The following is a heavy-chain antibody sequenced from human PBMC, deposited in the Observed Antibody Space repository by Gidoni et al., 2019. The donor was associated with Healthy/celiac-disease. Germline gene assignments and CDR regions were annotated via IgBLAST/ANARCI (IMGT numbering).Heavy chain of an antibody. CDR2: ISSSSSYT. Sequence: QVQLVESGGGLVKPGGSLRLSCAASGFTFSDYYMSWIRQAPGKGLEWVSYISSSSSYTNYADPVKGRFTISRDNAKNSLYLQMNSLRAEDTAVYYCARDKRSGELLFNYWGQGTLVTVSS. CDR3: ARDKRSGELLFNY. V-gene: IGHV3-11*06. J-gene: IGHJ4*02. CDR1: GFTFSDYY. D-gene: IGHD3-10*01.